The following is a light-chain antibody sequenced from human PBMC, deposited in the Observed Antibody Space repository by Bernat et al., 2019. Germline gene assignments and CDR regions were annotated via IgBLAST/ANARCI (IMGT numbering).Light chain of an antibody. Sequence: SSVLTQPPSVSVAPGKTARITCGGNNIGEKSVNWYQQRPGQAPALVVHDDSDRPSGIPERFSGSNSGNTATLTISRVEVGDEADYYCQVWDSSSDHVVFGGGTELTVL. CDR1: NIGEKS. J-gene: IGLJ3*02. CDR3: QVWDSSSDHVV. V-gene: IGLV3-21*03. CDR2: DDS.